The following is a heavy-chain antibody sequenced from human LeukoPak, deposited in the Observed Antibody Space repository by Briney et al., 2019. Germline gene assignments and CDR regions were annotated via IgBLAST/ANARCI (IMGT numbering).Heavy chain of an antibody. Sequence: GESLKISCKGSGYSFTTYWIGWVRQMPGKGLEWMGIIYPGDSDTRYSPSFQGHVTISVDKSISTAYLQWSSLKASDTATYYCAREDSGGWRYFDSWGQGTLVTVFS. V-gene: IGHV5-51*01. CDR2: IYPGDSDT. J-gene: IGHJ4*02. CDR1: GYSFTTYW. D-gene: IGHD6-19*01. CDR3: AREDSGGWRYFDS.